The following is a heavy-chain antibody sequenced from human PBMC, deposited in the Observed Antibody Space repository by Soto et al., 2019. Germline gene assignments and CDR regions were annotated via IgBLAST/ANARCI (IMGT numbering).Heavy chain of an antibody. CDR2: ISSSGSTI. V-gene: IGHV3-11*01. J-gene: IGHJ3*02. CDR1: GFTFSDYY. D-gene: IGHD1-1*01. CDR3: ARERTTGTTELNAFDI. Sequence: VQLVESGGGLVKPGGSLRLSCAACGFTFSDYYMSWIRQAPGKGLEWVSYISSSGSTIYYADSVKGRFTISRDNAKNSLYLQMNSLRAEDTAVYYCARERTTGTTELNAFDIWGQGTMVTVSS.